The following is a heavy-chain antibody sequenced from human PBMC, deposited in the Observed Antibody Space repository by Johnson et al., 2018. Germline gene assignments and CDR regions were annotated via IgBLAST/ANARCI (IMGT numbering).Heavy chain of an antibody. Sequence: QVQLQESGPGLVKPSETLSLTCPVSGGSISSYYWSWIRQPPGQGLEWIGYIYYSGSPNYNPSLKSRVTISVDTSKNQFSLKLSPVTAAATAVYYCARGEATYYYGSGSYYGFLPSFGMDVWGQGTTVTVSS. CDR2: IYYSGSP. CDR3: ARGEATYYYGSGSYYGFLPSFGMDV. J-gene: IGHJ6*02. V-gene: IGHV4-59*01. CDR1: GGSISSYY. D-gene: IGHD3-10*01.